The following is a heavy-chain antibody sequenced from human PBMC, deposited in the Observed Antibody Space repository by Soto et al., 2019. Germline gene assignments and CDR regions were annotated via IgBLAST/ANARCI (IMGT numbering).Heavy chain of an antibody. CDR3: ARGGGVGVAGSAAFDM. CDR2: INPATGAA. Sequence: QLHLVQSGAVVKKPGASVTVSCSASGYPVTAYYMHWVRQAPGRGLEWMGGINPATGAAKYTQTFQGRVPMTRATSTSTVFMELSGLTYADTAVFYCARGGGVGVAGSAAFDMWGQGTLVTVSS. D-gene: IGHD3-3*01. CDR1: GYPVTAYY. J-gene: IGHJ3*02. V-gene: IGHV1-2*02.